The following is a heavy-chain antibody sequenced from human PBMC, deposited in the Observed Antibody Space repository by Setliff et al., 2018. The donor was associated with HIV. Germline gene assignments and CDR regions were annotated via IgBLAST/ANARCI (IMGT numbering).Heavy chain of an antibody. CDR1: GGSINSGEYY. CDR3: ARGVVDYDFWSGSGDY. CDR2: ILYGGTT. Sequence: ASETLSLTCTVSGGSINSGEYYWGWVRRPPGKGLEWIGNILYGGTTFYNPSLRSRVTVSIDTTKTQFSLKMSSVTAADTAVYYCARGVVDYDFWSGSGDYWGQGTLVTVSS. V-gene: IGHV4-39*07. J-gene: IGHJ4*02. D-gene: IGHD3-3*01.